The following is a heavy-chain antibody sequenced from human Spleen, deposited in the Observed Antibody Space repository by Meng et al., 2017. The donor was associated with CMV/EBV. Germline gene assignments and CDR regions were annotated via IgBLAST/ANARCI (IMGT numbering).Heavy chain of an antibody. Sequence: GESLKISCAASGFTFSPYWMYWVRQAPGKGLVWAARINSDGTTTNYADSVRGRFTISRDNAKNTLYLQMNSLRAEDTAVYYCARELLPNYFYNGMDVWGQGTTVTVSS. CDR2: INSDGTTT. V-gene: IGHV3-74*01. CDR3: ARELLPNYFYNGMDV. J-gene: IGHJ6*02. D-gene: IGHD2/OR15-2a*01. CDR1: GFTFSPYW.